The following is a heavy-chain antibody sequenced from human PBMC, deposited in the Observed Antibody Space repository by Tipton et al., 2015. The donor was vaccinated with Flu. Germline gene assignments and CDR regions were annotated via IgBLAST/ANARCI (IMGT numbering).Heavy chain of an antibody. CDR2: ISSSGSMM. V-gene: IGHV3-11*01. CDR3: VKMPDFDF. D-gene: IGHD1-14*01. J-gene: IGHJ4*02. Sequence: SLRLSCAASGFTFSDYYMTWIRQAPGKGLEWVSYISSSGSMMYYADSVKGRSTISRDNAKNSLYLQMNSLRAEDTAVYYCVKMPDFDFWGQGTLVTVSS. CDR1: GFTFSDYY.